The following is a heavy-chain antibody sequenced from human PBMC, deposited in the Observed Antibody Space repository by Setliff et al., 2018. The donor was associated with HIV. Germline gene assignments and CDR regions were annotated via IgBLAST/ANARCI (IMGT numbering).Heavy chain of an antibody. Sequence: PGGSLRLSCAASGFIFSTFPMHWVRQAPGKGLEWVAVMSGDANSQYYADSVRGRFTISRDNSKNTVNLQMNSLTTEDTAVYYCARDRNCGNGCYSSADHWGLGTLVTVSS. CDR3: ARDRNCGNGCYSSADH. CDR1: GFIFSTFP. V-gene: IGHV3-30*01. D-gene: IGHD2-21*01. CDR2: MSGDANSQ. J-gene: IGHJ4*02.